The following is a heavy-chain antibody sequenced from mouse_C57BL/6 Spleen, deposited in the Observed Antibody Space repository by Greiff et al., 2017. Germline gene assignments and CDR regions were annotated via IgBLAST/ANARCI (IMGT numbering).Heavy chain of an antibody. CDR2: IHPNSGST. D-gene: IGHD1-1*01. CDR3: ARVIATVVASRHWYFDV. CDR1: GYTFTSYW. Sequence: QVQLQQPGAELVKPGASVKLSCKASGYTFTSYWMHWVKQRPGQGLEWIGMIHPNSGSTNNNEKFKSKATLTVDKSSSTAYMQLSSLTSEDSAVYYCARVIATVVASRHWYFDVWGTGTTVTVSS. V-gene: IGHV1-64*01. J-gene: IGHJ1*03.